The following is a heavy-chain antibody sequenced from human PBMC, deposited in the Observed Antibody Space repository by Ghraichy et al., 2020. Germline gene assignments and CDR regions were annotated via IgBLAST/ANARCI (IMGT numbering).Heavy chain of an antibody. J-gene: IGHJ4*02. D-gene: IGHD3-9*01. V-gene: IGHV4-39*01. Sequence: SETLSLTCTVSGGSISNSSYYWGWIRQPPGKGLEWIGSIYYSGSTYYNPSLKSRVTISVDTSKNQFSLKLSSVTAADTAVYYCAIYDILFSAVDYWGQGTLVTVSS. CDR1: GGSISNSSYY. CDR3: AIYDILFSAVDY. CDR2: IYYSGST.